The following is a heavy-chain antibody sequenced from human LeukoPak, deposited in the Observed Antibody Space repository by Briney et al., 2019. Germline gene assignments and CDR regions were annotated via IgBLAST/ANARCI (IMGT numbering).Heavy chain of an antibody. J-gene: IGHJ4*02. V-gene: IGHV1-2*02. CDR2: INPNSGGT. Sequence: ASVTVSCKASGYTFTGYYMHWVRQAPGQGLEWMGWINPNSGGTNYAQKFQGRVTMTRDTSISTAYMELSRLRSDDTAVYYCAAQNRDGYKWNPFDYWGQGTLVTVSS. CDR1: GYTFTGYY. CDR3: AAQNRDGYKWNPFDY. D-gene: IGHD5-24*01.